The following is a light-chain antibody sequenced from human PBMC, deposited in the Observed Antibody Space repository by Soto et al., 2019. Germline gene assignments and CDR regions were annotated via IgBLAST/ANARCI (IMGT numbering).Light chain of an antibody. J-gene: IGKJ5*01. CDR3: QQRYNWPIT. Sequence: EIVLTHSPGILSLSPGERASLSCGASQSLSSNFLAWYQQKPGQAPRLLIYADSNRATGIPARFSGSGSGTDFTLTISSLEPEDFSVYYCQQRYNWPITFGQGTRLEIK. CDR2: ADS. CDR1: QSLSSN. V-gene: IGKV3-11*01.